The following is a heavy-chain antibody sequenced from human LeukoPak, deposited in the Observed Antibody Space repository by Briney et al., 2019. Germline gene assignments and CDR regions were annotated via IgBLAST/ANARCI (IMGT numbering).Heavy chain of an antibody. V-gene: IGHV3-33*01. CDR3: ARGQYSPDY. CDR2: IWYDGSNK. CDR1: GFTFSSYG. Sequence: AGGSLRLSCAASGFTFSSYGMHRVRQAPGKWLEWVAVIWYDGSNKYYTDSVKGRFTISRDNSKNTLYLQMNSLRAEDTAVYYCARGQYSPDYWGQGTLVTVSS. J-gene: IGHJ4*02. D-gene: IGHD2-15*01.